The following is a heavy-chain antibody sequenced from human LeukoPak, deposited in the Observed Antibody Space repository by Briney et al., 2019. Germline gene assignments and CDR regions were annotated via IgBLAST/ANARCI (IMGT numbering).Heavy chain of an antibody. CDR1: GFTFSSYG. CDR2: IWYDGSNK. CDR3: AKTDYGDYNAWDY. D-gene: IGHD4-17*01. J-gene: IGHJ4*02. V-gene: IGHV3-33*03. Sequence: GGSLRLSCAASGFTFSSYGMHWVRQAPGKGLEWVAVIWYDGSNKYYADSVKGRFTISRDNAKNSLYLQMNSLRAEDTAVYYCAKTDYGDYNAWDYWGQGTLVTVSS.